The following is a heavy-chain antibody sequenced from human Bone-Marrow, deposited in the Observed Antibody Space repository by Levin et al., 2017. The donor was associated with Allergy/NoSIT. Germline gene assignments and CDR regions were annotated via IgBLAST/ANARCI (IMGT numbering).Heavy chain of an antibody. CDR2: IFNSGST. J-gene: IGHJ5*02. V-gene: IGHV4-30-4*01. CDR3: ARESLFEEGTYTVGGFDT. D-gene: IGHD3-16*01. CDR1: GGSISSDDYY. Sequence: SQTLSLTCTVSGGSISSDDYYWSWIRQPPGKGLEWIGYIFNSGSTFYNSSLKSRVDISADVSKNHFFLRLNSVTPPDTAVYYCARESLFEEGTYTVGGFDTWGQGILVTVSS.